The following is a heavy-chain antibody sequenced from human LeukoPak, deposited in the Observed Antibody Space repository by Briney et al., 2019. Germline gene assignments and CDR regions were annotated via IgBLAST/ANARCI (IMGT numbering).Heavy chain of an antibody. D-gene: IGHD2-15*01. J-gene: IGHJ4*02. CDR3: ARGHVGVVTSPFDY. CDR1: GGTFSSYA. V-gene: IGHV1-69*13. CDR2: IIPIFGTA. Sequence: SVKVSCKASGGTFSSYAISWVRQAPGQGLEWMGGIIPIFGTANSAQTFQGRVTITAYQSTSTTYMELSSLRSEDTAVYYCARGHVGVVTSPFDYWGQGTLVTVSS.